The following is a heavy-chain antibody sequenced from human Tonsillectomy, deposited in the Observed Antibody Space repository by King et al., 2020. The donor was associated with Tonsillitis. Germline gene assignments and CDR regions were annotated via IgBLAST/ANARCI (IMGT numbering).Heavy chain of an antibody. CDR3: TTRDYATGVFDI. V-gene: IGHV3-15*01. Sequence: VQLVESGGGLVKPGGSLTLSCVASGLTFSNAWMTWVRQAPGKGLEWVGRIKSKTDGGTTDYAAPVKGRFTISRDDSKNTLFLQMNSLKTEDTAVYYCTTRDYATGVFDIWGQGTMVTVSS. D-gene: IGHD3-16*01. J-gene: IGHJ3*02. CDR2: IKSKTDGGTT. CDR1: GLTFSNAW.